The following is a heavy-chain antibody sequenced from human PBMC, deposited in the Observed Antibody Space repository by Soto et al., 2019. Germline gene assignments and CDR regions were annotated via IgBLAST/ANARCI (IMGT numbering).Heavy chain of an antibody. CDR3: GSYDDLEATTYYHYFAIEV. J-gene: IGHJ6*02. V-gene: IGHV1-69*01. Sequence: QVQLVQSGAEVKKPGSSVTFSCKASAGTFSKFAISWVRQAPGQGLEWMGGILPMLGTPNYAHTFQARVSISPGESTSSACWALCSVTSEDTAVYCCGSYDDLEATTYYHYFAIEVWGQGSTVPVSS. D-gene: IGHD3-16*01. CDR1: AGTFSKFA. CDR2: ILPMLGTP.